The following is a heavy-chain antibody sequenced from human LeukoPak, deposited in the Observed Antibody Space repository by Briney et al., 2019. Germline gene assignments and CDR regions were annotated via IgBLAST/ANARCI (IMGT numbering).Heavy chain of an antibody. CDR1: GGSISSGGYY. CDR2: IYYSGST. J-gene: IGHJ5*02. CDR3: ARAELGLWGFDP. Sequence: SETLSITCTVSGGSISSGGYYWSWIRQHPGKGLEWIGYIYYSGSTYYNPSLKSRVTISVDTSKNQFSLKLSSVTAADTAVYYCARAELGLWGFDPWGQGTLVTVSS. V-gene: IGHV4-31*03. D-gene: IGHD1-26*01.